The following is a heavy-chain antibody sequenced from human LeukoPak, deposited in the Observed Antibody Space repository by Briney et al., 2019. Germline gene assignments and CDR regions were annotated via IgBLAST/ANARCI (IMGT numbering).Heavy chain of an antibody. V-gene: IGHV3-7*03. CDR3: ARGRDGGF. CDR1: VFTYVNYW. Sequence: GGSLRLSCAASVFTYVNYWMSWVRQAPGKGLEWVASIKQDGGEIYYVDSVRGRFIISRDNAKKSVYPQMNSLRAEDTAMYYCARGRDGGFWGQGTLVTVSS. CDR2: IKQDGGEI. J-gene: IGHJ4*02. D-gene: IGHD3-16*01.